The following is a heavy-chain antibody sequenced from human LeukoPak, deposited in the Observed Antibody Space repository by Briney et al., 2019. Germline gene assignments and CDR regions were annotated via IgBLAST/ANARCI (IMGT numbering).Heavy chain of an antibody. D-gene: IGHD3-3*01. J-gene: IGHJ4*02. CDR1: GYTFTSYA. CDR3: ARDLYGFGEGTYFDY. V-gene: IGHV1-3*01. CDR2: INAGNGNT. Sequence: GASVKVSCKASGYTFTSYAMHWVRQAPGQRLEWMGWINAGNGNTKYSQKFQGRVTITRDTSASTAYMELSSLRSEDTAVYYCARDLYGFGEGTYFDYWGQGTLVTVSS.